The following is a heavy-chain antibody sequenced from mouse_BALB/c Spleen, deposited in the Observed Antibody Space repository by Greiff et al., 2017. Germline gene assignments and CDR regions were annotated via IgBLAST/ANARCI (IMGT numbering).Heavy chain of an antibody. J-gene: IGHJ3*01. V-gene: IGHV5-17*02. CDR2: ISSGSSTI. D-gene: IGHD4-1*01. Sequence: DVQLVESGGGLVQPGGSRKLSCAASGFTFSSFGMHWVRQAPEKGLEWVAYISSGSSTIYYADTVKGRFTISRDNPKNTLFLQMTSLTSEDTAMYYCARGGLNWDAFAYWGQGTLVTVSA. CDR1: GFTFSSFG. CDR3: ARGGLNWDAFAY.